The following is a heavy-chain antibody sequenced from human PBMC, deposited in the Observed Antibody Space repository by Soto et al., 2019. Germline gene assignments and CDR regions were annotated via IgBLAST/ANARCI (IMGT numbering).Heavy chain of an antibody. V-gene: IGHV3-30*04. CDR3: AREPYGDSQYFDY. CDR1: GSTFNSLS. Sequence: QVQLVESGGGMVQPGTSLRLSCAASGSTFNSLSLHWVRQRPDKGLEWVAVISHDGRVTFYADFVKGRFTVSRDNSKNTIYLQVNSLRAEDTAVYYCAREPYGDSQYFDYWGQGTLVTVSS. CDR2: ISHDGRVT. D-gene: IGHD2-21*02. J-gene: IGHJ4*02.